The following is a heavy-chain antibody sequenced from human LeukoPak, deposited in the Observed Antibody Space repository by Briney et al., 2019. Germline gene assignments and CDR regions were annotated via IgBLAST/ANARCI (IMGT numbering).Heavy chain of an antibody. J-gene: IGHJ6*02. CDR3: ARTPGMVVVKTFYCMDV. D-gene: IGHD3-22*01. CDR1: GYTFTSDG. V-gene: IGHV1-18*01. Sequence: GASVKVSCKPSGYTFTSDGISWVRQAPGQGLEWMGWIGTYKGNTNYAQMFQGRVTMTTDTSTSTAYMELKNLRSDDTAVYYCARTPGMVVVKTFYCMDVWGQGTTVTVSS. CDR2: IGTYKGNT.